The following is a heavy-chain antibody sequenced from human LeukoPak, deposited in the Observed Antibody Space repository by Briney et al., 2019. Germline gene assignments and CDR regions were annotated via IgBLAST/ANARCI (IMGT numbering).Heavy chain of an antibody. J-gene: IGHJ6*02. CDR3: GREDMAIYGMDV. D-gene: IGHD5-24*01. Sequence: SETLSLTCTVSGGSISSSSYYWGWIRQPPGKGLEWIGSIYYSGSTYYNPSLKSRVTISVDTSKNQFSLKLSSVTAADTAVYYCGREDMAIYGMDVWGQGTTVTVSS. V-gene: IGHV4-39*01. CDR1: GGSISSSSYY. CDR2: IYYSGST.